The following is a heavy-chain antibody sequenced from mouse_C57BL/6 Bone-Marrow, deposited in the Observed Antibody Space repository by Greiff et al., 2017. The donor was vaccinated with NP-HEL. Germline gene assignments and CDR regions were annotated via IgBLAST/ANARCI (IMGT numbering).Heavy chain of an antibody. Sequence: LQPGAELVKPGASVKLSCKASGYTFTSYWMHWVKQRPGQGLEWIGMIHPNSGSTNYNEKFKSKATLTVDKSSSTAYMQLSSLTSEDSAVYYCATRGGYYYGSSPDYWGQGTTLTVSS. CDR1: GYTFTSYW. D-gene: IGHD1-1*01. CDR3: ATRGGYYYGSSPDY. V-gene: IGHV1-64*01. CDR2: IHPNSGST. J-gene: IGHJ2*01.